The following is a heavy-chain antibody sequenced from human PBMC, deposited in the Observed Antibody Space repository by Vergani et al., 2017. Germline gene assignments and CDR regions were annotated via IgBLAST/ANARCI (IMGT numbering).Heavy chain of an antibody. V-gene: IGHV3-48*01. CDR2: ISSTSSTI. D-gene: IGHD3-22*01. Sequence: EVQLVESGGGLVQPGGSLRLSCAASGFTFSSYSMNWVRQAPGKGLEWVSYISSTSSTIYYADSVKGRFTISRDNAKNSLYVQMNSLRAEDTAVYYCARRHFFNYYDSSGYYPPYFDYWGQGTLVTVSS. J-gene: IGHJ4*02. CDR3: ARRHFFNYYDSSGYYPPYFDY. CDR1: GFTFSSYS.